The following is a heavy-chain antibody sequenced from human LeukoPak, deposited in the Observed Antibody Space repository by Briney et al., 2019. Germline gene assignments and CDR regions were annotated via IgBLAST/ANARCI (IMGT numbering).Heavy chain of an antibody. J-gene: IGHJ5*02. CDR1: GFTFSNYW. CDR2: IKEDGSEK. V-gene: IGHV3-7*04. CDR3: ARGATDTTRWFDP. D-gene: IGHD1-7*01. Sequence: GGSLRLSCAASGFTFSNYWISWVRQAPGKGLEWVANIKEDGSEKYYVDSVKGRFTLSRDNAKNSLYLQMNGLRADDTAAYYCARGATDTTRWFDPWGQGTLVTVSS.